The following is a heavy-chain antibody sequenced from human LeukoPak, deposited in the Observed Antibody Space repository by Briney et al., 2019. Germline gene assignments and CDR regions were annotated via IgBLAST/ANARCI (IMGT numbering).Heavy chain of an antibody. CDR2: ISYDGSNK. D-gene: IGHD1-26*01. CDR1: GFTFSSYA. V-gene: IGHV3-30*01. Sequence: PGGSLRLSCAASGFTFSSYAMHWVRQAPGKGLEWVAAISYDGSNKYYADSVKGRFTISRDNSKNTLNLQMNSLRAEDTAVYYCAGVVYTGSLDYWGQGTLVTVSS. J-gene: IGHJ4*02. CDR3: AGVVYTGSLDY.